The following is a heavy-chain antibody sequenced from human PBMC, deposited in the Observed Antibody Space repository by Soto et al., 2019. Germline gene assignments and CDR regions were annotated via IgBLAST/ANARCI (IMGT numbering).Heavy chain of an antibody. Sequence: SETLSLTCTVSGGSISSGDYYWSWIRQHPGKGLEWIGYIYYSGSTYYNPSLKSRVTISVDTSKNQFSLKLSSVTAADTAVYYCASLWGSYRYTDYWGQGTLVTVSS. CDR2: IYYSGST. CDR1: GGSISSGDYY. D-gene: IGHD3-16*02. V-gene: IGHV4-31*03. J-gene: IGHJ4*02. CDR3: ASLWGSYRYTDY.